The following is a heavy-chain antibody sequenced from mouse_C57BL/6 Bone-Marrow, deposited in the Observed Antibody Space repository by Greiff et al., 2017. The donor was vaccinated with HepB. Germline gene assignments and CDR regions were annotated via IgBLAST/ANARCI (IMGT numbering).Heavy chain of an antibody. Sequence: EVKVIESGGGLVQPGGSMKLSCVASGFTFSNYWMNWVRQSPEKGLEWVAQIRLKSDNYATHYAESVKGRFTISRDDSKSSVYLQMNNLRAEDTGIYYCTCYGYEGYAMDYWGQGTSVTVSS. CDR2: IRLKSDNYAT. V-gene: IGHV6-3*01. D-gene: IGHD2-2*01. J-gene: IGHJ4*01. CDR1: GFTFSNYW. CDR3: TCYGYEGYAMDY.